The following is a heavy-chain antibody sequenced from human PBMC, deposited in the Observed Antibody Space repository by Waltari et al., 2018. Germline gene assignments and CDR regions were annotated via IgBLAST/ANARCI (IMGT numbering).Heavy chain of an antibody. CDR1: GLTFDDYG. Sequence: EVQLVESGGGMLRPGGSLRLSCAASGLTFDDYGMSWVRQVPGKGLEWVSGINWSGARTSYADSVMGRFTVSRDNAMNSLYLEMSSLRAEDTALYYCVREVFGSGWRESYFFDYWGQGTVVTVSS. CDR2: INWSGART. V-gene: IGHV3-20*04. CDR3: VREVFGSGWRESYFFDY. J-gene: IGHJ4*02. D-gene: IGHD6-19*01.